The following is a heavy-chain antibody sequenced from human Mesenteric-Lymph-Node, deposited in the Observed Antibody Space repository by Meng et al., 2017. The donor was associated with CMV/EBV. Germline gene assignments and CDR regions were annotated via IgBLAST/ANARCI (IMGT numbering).Heavy chain of an antibody. Sequence: VYGGSFSGYYWSWIRQPPGKGLVWVGEINHSGSTNYNPSLKSRVTISVDTSKNQFSLKLSSVTAADTARYYCARASITATGTGPDYWGQGTLVTVSS. CDR3: ARASITATGTGPDY. J-gene: IGHJ4*02. V-gene: IGHV4-34*01. D-gene: IGHD1-1*01. CDR2: INHSGST. CDR1: GGSFSGYY.